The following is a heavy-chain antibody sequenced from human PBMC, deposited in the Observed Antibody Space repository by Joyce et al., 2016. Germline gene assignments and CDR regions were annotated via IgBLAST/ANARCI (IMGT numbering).Heavy chain of an antibody. J-gene: IGHJ3*02. Sequence: QVQLVQSGAEVRKPGASVKISCKASGYTFTGNGFSWVRQAPGQGLEWMGWIRTDNVNTRNAKKVQGRVSMTSDTSTSTAYMELRSLTSDDTAVYYCARDQWLGNCGGGSRCASDIWGQGTMVTVSS. CDR3: ARDQWLGNCGGGSRCASDI. CDR2: IRTDNVNT. V-gene: IGHV1-18*04. D-gene: IGHD2-15*01. CDR1: GYTFTGNG.